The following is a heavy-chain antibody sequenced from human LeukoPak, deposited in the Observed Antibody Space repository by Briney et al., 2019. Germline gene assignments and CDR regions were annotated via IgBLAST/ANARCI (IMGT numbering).Heavy chain of an antibody. V-gene: IGHV1-8*01. CDR1: GHTFTRYD. CDR3: AREAYCGGDACGMDV. D-gene: IGHD2-21*02. CDR2: MNPNSGNT. J-gene: IGHJ6*02. Sequence: ASVKVSCKASGHTFTRYDINWVRQATGQGLEWMGWMNPNSGNTGYAQKFQGRVTMTRNTSISTAYMELSSLRSEDTAVYYCAREAYCGGDACGMDVWGQGTTVTVSS.